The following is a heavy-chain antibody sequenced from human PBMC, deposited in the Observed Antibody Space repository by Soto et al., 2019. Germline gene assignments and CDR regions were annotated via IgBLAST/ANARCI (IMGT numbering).Heavy chain of an antibody. CDR3: ARHGYNYGGGYFDY. CDR1: GVTVSSNY. Sequence: EVQLVESGGGLVQPGGSLRLSCAASGVTVSSNYMSWVRQAPGKGLEWVSVIYSGGSTYYADSVKGRFTISIDNSKNTLYLQMNRLRAEDTAVYYCARHGYNYGGGYFDYWGQGTLVTVSS. D-gene: IGHD5-18*01. V-gene: IGHV3-66*04. CDR2: IYSGGST. J-gene: IGHJ4*02.